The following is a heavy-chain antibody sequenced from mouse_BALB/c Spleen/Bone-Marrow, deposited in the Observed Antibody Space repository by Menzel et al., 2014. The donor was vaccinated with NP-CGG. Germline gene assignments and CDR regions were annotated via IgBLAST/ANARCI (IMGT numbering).Heavy chain of an antibody. D-gene: IGHD1-1*01. CDR1: GFNIKDTY. V-gene: IGHV14-3*02. J-gene: IGHJ1*01. Sequence: EVQLKQSGAELVKPGASVKSSCTASGFNIKDTYMHWVKERPEQGLEWIGRIDPANGNTKYDPKFQGKATITADTSSNTAYLQLSSLTSEDTAVYYCVYGRDWYFDVWGAGTTVTVSS. CDR3: VYGRDWYFDV. CDR2: IDPANGNT.